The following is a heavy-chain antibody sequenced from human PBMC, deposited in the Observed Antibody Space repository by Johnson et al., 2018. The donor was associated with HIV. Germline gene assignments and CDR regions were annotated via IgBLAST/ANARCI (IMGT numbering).Heavy chain of an antibody. J-gene: IGHJ3*02. CDR2: ISWDGGST. CDR1: GFTFDDYA. V-gene: IGHV3-43D*03. D-gene: IGHD4-11*01. Sequence: VQLVESGGVVVQPGGSLRLSCAASGFTFDDYAMHWVRQAPGKGLEWVSVISWDGGSTYYADSVKGRFTISRDNSKNSLYLQMNSLRVEDTALYYCAKDTRMTKVTPGALNIWGQGTMVTVSS. CDR3: AKDTRMTKVTPGALNI.